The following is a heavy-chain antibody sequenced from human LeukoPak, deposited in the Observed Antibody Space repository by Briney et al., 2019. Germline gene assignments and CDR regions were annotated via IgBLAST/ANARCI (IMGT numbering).Heavy chain of an antibody. V-gene: IGHV3-73*01. CDR2: IDRKDKGYATAT. D-gene: IGHD1-26*01. CDR3: TRDSGTYNWFDP. CDR1: GFTLSGSA. J-gene: IGHJ5*02. Sequence: GGSLRLSCAASGFTLSGSAIHWVRQSSGKGLEWVGQIDRKDKGYATATAYAASVKGRFTISRDDSINTAYLQMKSLRTEDTALYYCTRDSGTYNWFDPWGQGTLVTVSS.